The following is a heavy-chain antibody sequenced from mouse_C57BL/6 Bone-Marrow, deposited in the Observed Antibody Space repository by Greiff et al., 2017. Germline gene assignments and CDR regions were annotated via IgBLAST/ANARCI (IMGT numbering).Heavy chain of an antibody. V-gene: IGHV10-1*01. CDR2: IRSKSNNYAT. CDR1: GFSFNTYA. J-gene: IGHJ4*01. Sequence: GGGLVQPKGSLKLSCAASGFSFNTYAMNWVRQAPGKGLEWVARIRSKSNNYATYYADSVKDRFTISRDDSESMLYLQMNNLKTEDTAMYYCVRDGELFYYAMDYWGQGTSVTVSS. CDR3: VRDGELFYYAMDY.